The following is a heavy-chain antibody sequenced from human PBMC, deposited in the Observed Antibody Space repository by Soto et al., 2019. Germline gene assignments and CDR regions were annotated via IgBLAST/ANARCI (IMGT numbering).Heavy chain of an antibody. CDR2: INGDGSDT. V-gene: IGHV3-74*01. J-gene: IGHJ4*02. CDR1: GFTFSTYW. CDR3: TRSITGFSYADS. Sequence: EVQLVESGGVLVQPGGSLRLSCAASGFTFSTYWMHWVRQAPGKWLVWVSRINGDGSDTVYTDVVKGRFTSSRDNAKNTPYLQMNSLRAEGTAVYYCTRSITGFSYADSRGRGTLFTASS. D-gene: IGHD2-2*01.